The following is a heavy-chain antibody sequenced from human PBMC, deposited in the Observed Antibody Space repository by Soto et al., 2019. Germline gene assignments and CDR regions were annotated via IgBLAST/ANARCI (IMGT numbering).Heavy chain of an antibody. CDR3: AREVRDTAVADFDY. Sequence: EVQLVESGGGLVQPGGSLRLSCAASGFTFRSYSMNWVRQAPGKRLEWLSYISSSISTMHYADSVKGRFTISRDNANNSLCLQINSLRDEDTAVYYCAREVRDTAVADFDYWGQGTLVTVSS. CDR2: ISSSISTM. J-gene: IGHJ4*02. V-gene: IGHV3-48*02. CDR1: GFTFRSYS. D-gene: IGHD5-18*01.